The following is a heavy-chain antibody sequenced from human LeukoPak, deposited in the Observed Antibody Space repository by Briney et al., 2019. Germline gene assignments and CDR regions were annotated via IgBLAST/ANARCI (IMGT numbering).Heavy chain of an antibody. Sequence: GGSLTLSCAASGFSFSTHSMNWVRQAPGKGLEWISFINLDGTDIHYGESVKGRFTISRDNAKNSLYLQMHTLSAEDTAVYYCAGDGVGVLPGDAFDIWSQGTMVTVSS. V-gene: IGHV3-21*05. CDR3: AGDGVGVLPGDAFDI. D-gene: IGHD1-26*01. CDR1: GFSFSTHS. J-gene: IGHJ3*02. CDR2: INLDGTDI.